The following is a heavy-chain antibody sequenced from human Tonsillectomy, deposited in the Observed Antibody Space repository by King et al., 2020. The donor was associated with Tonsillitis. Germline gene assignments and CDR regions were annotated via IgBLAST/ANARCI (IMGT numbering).Heavy chain of an antibody. V-gene: IGHV4-4*07. D-gene: IGHD6-19*01. J-gene: IGHJ3*02. CDR2: SYTSGST. CDR1: GGSISSYY. Sequence: QLQESGPGLVKPSETLSLTCTVSGGSISSYYWSWLRQPAGKGLEWIGRSYTSGSTNYNPTLKSRVTMSVDTSKNQFSLKLSSVTAADTAVYYCARDWEWLVPRGRAFDIWGQGTMVTVSS. CDR3: ARDWEWLVPRGRAFDI.